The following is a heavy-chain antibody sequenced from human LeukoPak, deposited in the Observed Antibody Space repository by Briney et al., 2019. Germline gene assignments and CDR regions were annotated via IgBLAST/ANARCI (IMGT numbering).Heavy chain of an antibody. Sequence: SETLSLTCAVYSGSFSGYYWSWIRQPPGKGLEWIGEINHSGSTNYNPSLKSRVTISVDTSKNQFSLKLSSVTAADTAVYYCASRYCSGGSCLFDYWGQGTLVTVSS. CDR3: ASRYCSGGSCLFDY. CDR2: INHSGST. J-gene: IGHJ4*02. D-gene: IGHD2-15*01. CDR1: SGSFSGYY. V-gene: IGHV4-34*01.